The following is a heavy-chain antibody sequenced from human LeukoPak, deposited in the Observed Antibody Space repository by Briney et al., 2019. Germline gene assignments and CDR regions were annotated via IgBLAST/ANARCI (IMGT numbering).Heavy chain of an antibody. CDR2: ISTTSDYI. V-gene: IGHV3-21*01. D-gene: IGHD3-22*01. J-gene: IGHJ4*02. CDR1: EFTFSSSS. CDR3: ARSADRSGYFREITLYYFDY. Sequence: GGSLRLSCAASEFTFSSSSMNWVRQAPGKGLEWVSSISTTSDYIYYADSVKGRFTISRDNAKNSLYLQMSSLRAEDTAVYYCARSADRSGYFREITLYYFDYWGQGTLVTVSS.